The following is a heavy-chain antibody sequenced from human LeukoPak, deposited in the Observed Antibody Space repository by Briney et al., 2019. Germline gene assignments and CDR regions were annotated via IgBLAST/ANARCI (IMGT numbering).Heavy chain of an antibody. D-gene: IGHD3-10*01. CDR1: GGSISSYY. CDR2: INHSGST. Sequence: SETLSLTCTVSGGSISSYYWSWIRQPPGKGLEWIGEINHSGSTNYNPSLNSRVTISVDTSQNQFSLKLSSVTAADTAVYYCATGPMMVRSLYWGQGTLVTVSA. V-gene: IGHV4-34*01. CDR3: ATGPMMVRSLY. J-gene: IGHJ4*02.